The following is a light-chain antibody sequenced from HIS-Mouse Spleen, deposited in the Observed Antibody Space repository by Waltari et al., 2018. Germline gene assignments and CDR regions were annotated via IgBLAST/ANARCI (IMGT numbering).Light chain of an antibody. CDR3: QQFNSYPALT. CDR1: QGISSA. J-gene: IGKJ4*01. CDR2: DAS. V-gene: IGKV1-13*02. Sequence: AIQLTQSPYSLSASVGDRVTLTSRASQGISSALAWYQQKPGKAPKLLIYDASSLESGVPSRFSGSGSGTDFTLTISSLQPEDFATYYCQQFNSYPALTFGGGTKVEIK.